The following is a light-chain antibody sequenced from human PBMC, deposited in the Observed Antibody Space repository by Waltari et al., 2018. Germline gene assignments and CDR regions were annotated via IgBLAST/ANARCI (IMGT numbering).Light chain of an antibody. CDR2: EKS. J-gene: IGLJ3*02. CDR3: LLWYSGARWV. Sequence: CFRPKPGQVPRKLIYEKSNRHSWTPALFSGSLFGGKAALTLSGAQPEDEAEYYCLLWYSGARWVFGGGTKLSVL. V-gene: IGLV7-46*01.